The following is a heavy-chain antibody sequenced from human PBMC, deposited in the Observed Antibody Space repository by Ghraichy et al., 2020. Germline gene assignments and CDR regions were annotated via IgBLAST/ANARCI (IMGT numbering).Heavy chain of an antibody. V-gene: IGHV3-15*07. J-gene: IGHJ4*02. CDR2: IRSITGGGTT. D-gene: IGHD3-3*01. CDR1: GLTLSNVW. CDR3: ATEVITTSGVGDDY. Sequence: GESLKISCAASGLTLSNVWMNWVRQAPGKGLEWVGRIRSITGGGTTDYAAPVKGRFTISRDDSKNMLYLQMNSLKTEDTAVYFCATEVITTSGVGDDYWGQGTLVSVSS.